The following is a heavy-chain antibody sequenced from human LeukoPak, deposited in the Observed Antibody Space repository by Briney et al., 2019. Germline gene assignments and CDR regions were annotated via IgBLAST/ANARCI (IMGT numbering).Heavy chain of an antibody. CDR3: AREGPSVTPYY. D-gene: IGHD4-17*01. CDR1: GFEFSSNW. Sequence: GGSLRLSCAASGFEFSSNWMSWVRQAPGKGLEWVANIKQDGSEKYYVDSVKGRFTISRDNAKNSLYLQMNSLRAEDTAVYYCAREGPSVTPYYWGQGTLVTVSS. V-gene: IGHV3-7*01. J-gene: IGHJ4*02. CDR2: IKQDGSEK.